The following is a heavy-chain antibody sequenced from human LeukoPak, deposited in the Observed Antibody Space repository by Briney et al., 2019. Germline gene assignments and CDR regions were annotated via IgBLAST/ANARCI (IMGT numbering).Heavy chain of an antibody. D-gene: IGHD2-15*01. Sequence: GGSLRLSCAASGFTFSSYAMSWVRQAPGKGLEWVSAISGSGGSTYYADSVKGRFTISRDNSKNTLYLQMNSLRVEDTAVYYCAKGWTDVVVVAATLDYWGQGTLVTVSS. J-gene: IGHJ4*02. V-gene: IGHV3-23*01. CDR1: GFTFSSYA. CDR3: AKGWTDVVVVAATLDY. CDR2: ISGSGGST.